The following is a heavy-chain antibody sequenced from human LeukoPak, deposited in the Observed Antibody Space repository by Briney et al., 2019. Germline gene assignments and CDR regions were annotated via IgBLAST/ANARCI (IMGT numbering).Heavy chain of an antibody. D-gene: IGHD2-2*01. CDR3: AKVRVTYCVTTTCYGDFDF. V-gene: IGHV3-33*06. Sequence: GGSLRLSCAASVFTFSAYGTHWVRQAPGEGLVWVAIIWYDGGNKYYADSVKGRFTISRDDSKNTLHLQMNNLRAEDAAVYYCAKVRVTYCVTTTCYGDFDFWGQGTLVTVAS. CDR2: IWYDGGNK. J-gene: IGHJ4*02. CDR1: VFTFSAYG.